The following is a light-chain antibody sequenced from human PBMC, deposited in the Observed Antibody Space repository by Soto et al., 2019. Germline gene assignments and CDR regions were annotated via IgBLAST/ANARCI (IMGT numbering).Light chain of an antibody. CDR3: KSYAGSNTYV. V-gene: IGLV2-8*01. J-gene: IGLJ1*01. Sequence: TQPPSASGSPGQSVTISCTGTKNDIGVYDFVSWYQHHPGKAPRLIIYEVVQRPSGVPDRFPGSKSGNTASLTVSGLQAADEADYFCKSYAGSNTYVFGSGTKVTVL. CDR2: EVV. CDR1: KNDIGVYDF.